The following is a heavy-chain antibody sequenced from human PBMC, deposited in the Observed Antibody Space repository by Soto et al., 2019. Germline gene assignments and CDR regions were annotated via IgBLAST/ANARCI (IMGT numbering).Heavy chain of an antibody. Sequence: RASVKVSCKASGYSFTDYHIHWVRQAPGQGLEWLGRINPKSGGTSTAQKFQGWVTMTTDTSISTASMELTRLTSDDTAIYYCARGDSTDCSNGVCSFFYYYAMDVWGQGTTVTVSS. CDR1: GYSFTDYH. V-gene: IGHV1-2*04. J-gene: IGHJ6*02. D-gene: IGHD2-8*01. CDR3: ARGDSTDCSNGVCSFFYYYAMDV. CDR2: INPKSGGT.